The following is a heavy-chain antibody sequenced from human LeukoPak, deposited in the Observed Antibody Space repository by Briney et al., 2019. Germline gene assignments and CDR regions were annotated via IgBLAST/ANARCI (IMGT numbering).Heavy chain of an antibody. Sequence: PSETLSLTCAVYGGSFSGYYWSWIRQPPGKGLEWIGEINHSGSTNYNPSLNHRVRIFVEPSKNQFSLKLSSLTAADTAVYYCARTGYYYYYYMDVWGKGTTVTVSS. CDR1: GGSFSGYY. D-gene: IGHD3-9*01. CDR3: ARTGYYYYYYMDV. CDR2: INHSGST. J-gene: IGHJ6*03. V-gene: IGHV4-34*01.